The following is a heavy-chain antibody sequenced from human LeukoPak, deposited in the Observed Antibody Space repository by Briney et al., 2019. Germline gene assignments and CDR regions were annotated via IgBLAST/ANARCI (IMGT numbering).Heavy chain of an antibody. CDR1: GGAFSSYA. CDR3: ARAYNWNAHFDY. J-gene: IGHJ4*02. D-gene: IGHD1-1*01. CDR2: IIPIFGTA. V-gene: IGHV1-69*05. Sequence: SVKVSCKASGGAFSSYAISWVRQAPGQGLEWMGGIIPIFGTANYAQKFQGRVTITTDESTSTAYMELSSLRSEDTAVYYCARAYNWNAHFDYWGQGTPVTVSS.